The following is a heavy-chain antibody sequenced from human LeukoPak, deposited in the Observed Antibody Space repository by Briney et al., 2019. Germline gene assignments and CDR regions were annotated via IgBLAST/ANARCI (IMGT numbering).Heavy chain of an antibody. Sequence: GGSLRLSCAASGFTFSSYWMHWVRQAPGKGLVCVSRITSDGSSTSYADSVRGRFTISRDNAKNTVYLQMNSLRAEDTAVYYCAKDIYGSGSYYPDYWGQGTLVTVSS. V-gene: IGHV3-74*01. CDR3: AKDIYGSGSYYPDY. D-gene: IGHD3-10*01. J-gene: IGHJ4*02. CDR1: GFTFSSYW. CDR2: ITSDGSST.